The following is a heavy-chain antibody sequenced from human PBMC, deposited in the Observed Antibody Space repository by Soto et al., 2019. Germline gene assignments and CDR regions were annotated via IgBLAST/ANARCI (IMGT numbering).Heavy chain of an antibody. CDR2: VRFDGSNI. D-gene: IGHD1-26*01. CDR3: ARDGVGGTVGFGYFDY. Sequence: QVQLAESGGGVVQPGRSLRLSCAASGFTFRGYGMHWVRQAPGKGLEWVAVVRFDGSNIYYGDAVKGRCTISRDNSKNTLYLQMISMRAGNTAVDYCARDGVGGTVGFGYFDYWGQGTLITVSS. V-gene: IGHV3-33*01. J-gene: IGHJ4*02. CDR1: GFTFRGYG.